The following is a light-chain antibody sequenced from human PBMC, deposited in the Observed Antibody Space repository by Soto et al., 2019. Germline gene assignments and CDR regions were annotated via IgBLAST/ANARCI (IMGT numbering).Light chain of an antibody. J-gene: IGLJ2*01. CDR1: SSDVGDYNY. V-gene: IGLV2-14*01. CDR2: EVS. Sequence: QSALTQPASVSGSPGQSITISCTGTSSDVGDYNYVSWYQQHPGKAPKVMIYEVSYRPSGVSNRFSGSKSGNTASLTISGLQAGDEADYYCSSYSSSSVIFGGGTKVTVL. CDR3: SSYSSSSVI.